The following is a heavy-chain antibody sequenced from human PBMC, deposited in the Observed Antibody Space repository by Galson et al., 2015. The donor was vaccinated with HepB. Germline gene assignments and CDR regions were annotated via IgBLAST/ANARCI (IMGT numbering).Heavy chain of an antibody. Sequence: CAISWDSVSSNSAAWNWIRQSPSRGLEWLGRTYYRSKWYNDYAVSVKSRITINPDTSKNQFSLQLNSVTPEDTAVYYCAKGYASSWYNWFDPWGQGTLVTVSS. CDR3: AKGYASSWYNWFDP. D-gene: IGHD6-13*01. CDR1: WDSVSSNSAA. V-gene: IGHV6-1*01. J-gene: IGHJ5*02. CDR2: TYYRSKWYN.